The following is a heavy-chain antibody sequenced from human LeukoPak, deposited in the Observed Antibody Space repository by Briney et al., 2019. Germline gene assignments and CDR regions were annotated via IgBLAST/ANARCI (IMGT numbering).Heavy chain of an antibody. J-gene: IGHJ4*02. Sequence: TSETLSLTCTVSGGSISSYYWSWIRQPPGKGLEWIGYIYYSGSTNYNPSLKSRVTISVDTSKNQFSLKLSSVTAADTAVYYCARSPYDILTGSILWGQGTLVTVSS. D-gene: IGHD3-9*01. CDR2: IYYSGST. CDR3: ARSPYDILTGSIL. CDR1: GGSISSYY. V-gene: IGHV4-59*08.